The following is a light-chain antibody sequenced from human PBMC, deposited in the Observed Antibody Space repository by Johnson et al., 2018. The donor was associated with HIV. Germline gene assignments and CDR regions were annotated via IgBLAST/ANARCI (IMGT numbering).Light chain of an antibody. CDR3: GTWDRLSAQYV. V-gene: IGLV1-51*02. CDR2: ENN. J-gene: IGLJ1*01. Sequence: QPVLTQPPSVSAAPGQKVTISCSGSSSNIGNNYVSWYQQLPGTAPKLLIYENNKRPSGIPDRFSGSKSGTSATLGITGLQPGDEADYYCGTWDRLSAQYVFGPGTKLTVL. CDR1: SSNIGNNY.